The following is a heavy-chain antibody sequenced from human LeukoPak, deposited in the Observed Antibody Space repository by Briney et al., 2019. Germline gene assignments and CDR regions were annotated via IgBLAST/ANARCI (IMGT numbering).Heavy chain of an antibody. CDR2: VYYTGST. J-gene: IGHJ6*02. CDR1: DGSISDYH. V-gene: IGHV4-59*08. CDR3: ARHLYCGGDCYSGRNHYYGLDV. D-gene: IGHD2-21*02. Sequence: PSETLSLTCTVSDGSISDYHWSWIRQPPGKGLEWIGYVYYTGSTNYNPSLKSRVSISVDTSKRQFSLKLRSVTAADTAVYYCARHLYCGGDCYSGRNHYYGLDVWGQGTTVTVSS.